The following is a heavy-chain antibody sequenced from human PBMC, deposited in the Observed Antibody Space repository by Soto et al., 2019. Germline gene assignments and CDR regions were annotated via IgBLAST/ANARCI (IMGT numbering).Heavy chain of an antibody. V-gene: IGHV3-7*01. D-gene: IGHD3-22*01. J-gene: IGHJ3*02. CDR2: IKQDGSEK. CDR3: ARDHLDRYYDSSGPMDAFDI. Sequence: EVQLVESGGGLVQPGGSLRLSCAASGFTFSSYWMSWVRQAPGKGLEWVANIKQDGSEKYYVDSEKGRFTISRDNAKNSLYLQMNSLRAEDTAVYYFARDHLDRYYDSSGPMDAFDIWGQGTMVTVSS. CDR1: GFTFSSYW.